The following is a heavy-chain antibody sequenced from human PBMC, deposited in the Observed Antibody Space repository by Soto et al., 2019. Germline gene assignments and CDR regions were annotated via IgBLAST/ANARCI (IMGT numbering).Heavy chain of an antibody. CDR1: GYAFTNYG. D-gene: IGHD3-10*01. V-gene: IGHV1-18*01. Sequence: QVQMVQSGAEVKKPGASVKVSCKASGYAFTNYGISWVRQAPGQGLEWMGWISAYNGNTNYAQKVQGRVTMTTDTSTSTAYMELRNLRSDDTAVYYCARDYYGSGYYYYGMDVWGQGTTVTVSS. CDR2: ISAYNGNT. J-gene: IGHJ6*02. CDR3: ARDYYGSGYYYYGMDV.